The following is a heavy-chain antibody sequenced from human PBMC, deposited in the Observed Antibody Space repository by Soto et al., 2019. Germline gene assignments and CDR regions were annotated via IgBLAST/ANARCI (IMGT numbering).Heavy chain of an antibody. CDR1: GGSISSNSHF. D-gene: IGHD4-17*01. CDR3: ARHGDYGDSISTRHFDY. CDR2: IYYSGST. V-gene: IGHV4-39*01. Sequence: QLQESGPGLAKPSETLSLMCTVSGGSISSNSHFWGWIRQPPGKGLEWIGSIYYSGSTYYNLSLKSRVAMSMDTSKNQFSLKLSSVTAADTAVYYCARHGDYGDSISTRHFDYWGQGTLVTVSS. J-gene: IGHJ4*02.